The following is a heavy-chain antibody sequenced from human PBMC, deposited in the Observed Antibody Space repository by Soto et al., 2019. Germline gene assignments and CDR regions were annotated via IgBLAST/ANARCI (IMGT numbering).Heavy chain of an antibody. D-gene: IGHD2-21*01. CDR2: IDPSDSYT. CDR3: ARQMLLEAFEY. J-gene: IGHJ4*02. Sequence: ESLKISCKGSGYSFTSFWISLVRQMSGKGLEWMGRIDPSDSYTNYSPSFQGHVTISADKSISTAYLQWSSLKASDTAMYYCARQMLLEAFEYWGQGTLVTVSS. CDR1: GYSFTSFW. V-gene: IGHV5-10-1*01.